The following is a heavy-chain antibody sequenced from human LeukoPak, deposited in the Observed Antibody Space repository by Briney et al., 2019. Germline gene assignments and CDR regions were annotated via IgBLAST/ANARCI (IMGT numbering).Heavy chain of an antibody. CDR1: GFTFSRFN. CDR2: ISGSGGST. V-gene: IGHV3-23*01. J-gene: IGHJ5*02. Sequence: GGSLRLSCAASGFTFSRFNMNWVRQAPGKGLEWVSAISGSGGSTYYADSVKGQFTISRDNSKNTLYLQMNSLRAEDTAVYYCAKKVVSWFDPWGQGTLVTVSS. CDR3: AKKVVSWFDP. D-gene: IGHD2-15*01.